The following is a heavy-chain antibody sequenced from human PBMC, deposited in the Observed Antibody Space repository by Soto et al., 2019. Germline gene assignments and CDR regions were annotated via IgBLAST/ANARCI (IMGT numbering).Heavy chain of an antibody. D-gene: IGHD2-21*02. CDR3: ATRVSACGGDCYERGYHYGMDV. CDR1: GFTFSIYG. J-gene: IGHJ6*02. Sequence: AGGSLRLSCAASGFTFSIYGMSWVRQAPGKGLEWVSGISVSGGNTYYADSVKGRFTISRDNSKNTLYLQMNSLRVEDAAIYYCATRVSACGGDCYERGYHYGMDVWGQGTTVTVSS. CDR2: ISVSGGNT. V-gene: IGHV3-23*01.